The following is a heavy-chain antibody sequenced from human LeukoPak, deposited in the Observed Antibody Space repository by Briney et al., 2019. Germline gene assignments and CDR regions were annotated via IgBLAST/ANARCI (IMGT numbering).Heavy chain of an antibody. Sequence: PSETLSLTCTVSGGSISSSSYYWGWIRQPPGKGLEWIGYIYYSGSTYYNPSLKSRVTISVDTSKNQFSLKLSSVTAADTAVYYCARIVGATTGWFDPWGQGTLVTVSS. CDR1: GGSISSSSYY. D-gene: IGHD1-26*01. CDR3: ARIVGATTGWFDP. V-gene: IGHV4-30-4*08. J-gene: IGHJ5*02. CDR2: IYYSGST.